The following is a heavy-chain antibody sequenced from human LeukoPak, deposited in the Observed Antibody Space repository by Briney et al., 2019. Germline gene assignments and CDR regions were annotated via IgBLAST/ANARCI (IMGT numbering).Heavy chain of an antibody. CDR3: ALQGGDARLTKLRGVIIHNFHY. D-gene: IGHD3-10*01. V-gene: IGHV4-61*02. CDR2: IYTSGST. CDR1: GGSISSGSYY. Sequence: SETLSLTCTVSGGSISSGSYYWSWIRQPAGKGLEWIGRIYTSGSTNYNPSLKSRVTISVDTSKNQFSLKLSSVTAADTAVYYCALQGGDARLTKLRGVIIHNFHYWGQGTLVTVSS. J-gene: IGHJ4*02.